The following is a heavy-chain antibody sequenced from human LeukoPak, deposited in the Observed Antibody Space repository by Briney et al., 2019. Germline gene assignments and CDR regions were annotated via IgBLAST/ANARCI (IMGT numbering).Heavy chain of an antibody. CDR3: ARHARYNWNYDY. V-gene: IGHV4-59*01. Sequence: SETLSLTCTVSGGSISSYYWSWIRQPPGKGLEWIGYIYYSGSTNYNPSLKSRVTISVDTSMNQFSLKLSSVTAADTAVYYCARHARYNWNYDYWGQGTLVTVSS. J-gene: IGHJ4*02. CDR1: GGSISSYY. D-gene: IGHD1-7*01. CDR2: IYYSGST.